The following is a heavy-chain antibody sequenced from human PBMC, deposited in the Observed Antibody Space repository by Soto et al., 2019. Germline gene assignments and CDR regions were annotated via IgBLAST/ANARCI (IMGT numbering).Heavy chain of an antibody. Sequence: EVQLVESGGGLVQPGGSLRLSCVASGFTFSNYAMHWVRQAPGKGLECVSVISGNGDTTYYANSVKDRFTMSRDNSKNTLYLQMGSLRADDTAVYYCARAWRAEVWGQGTTVAVSS. CDR3: ARAWRAEV. CDR1: GFTFSNYA. J-gene: IGHJ6*02. CDR2: ISGNGDTT. V-gene: IGHV3-64*01.